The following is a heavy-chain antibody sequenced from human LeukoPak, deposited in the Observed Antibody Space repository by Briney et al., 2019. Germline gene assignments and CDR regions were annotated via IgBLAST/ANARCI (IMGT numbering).Heavy chain of an antibody. J-gene: IGHJ4*02. V-gene: IGHV3-48*04. CDR3: ARGLLIDYFDY. Sequence: GGSLRLSCAASGFTFSSYSMNWVRQAPGKGLEWVSYISSSGSTIYYADSVKGRFTISRDNAKNSLYLQMNSLRAEDTAVYYCARGLLIDYFDYWGQGTLVTVSS. D-gene: IGHD3-16*01. CDR2: ISSSGSTI. CDR1: GFTFSSYS.